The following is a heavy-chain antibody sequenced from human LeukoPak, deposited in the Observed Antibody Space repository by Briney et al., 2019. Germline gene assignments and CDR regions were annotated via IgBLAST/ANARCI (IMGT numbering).Heavy chain of an antibody. V-gene: IGHV3-7*01. J-gene: IGHJ6*03. CDR3: ARTGRGITMVRGVITYYYYMDV. Sequence: GGSLRLSCAASGFTFSSYWMSWVRQAPGKGLEWVANIKQDGSEKYYVDSVKGRFTIPRDNAKNSLYLQMNSLRAEDTAVYYCARTGRGITMVRGVITYYYYMDVWGKGTTVTISS. D-gene: IGHD3-10*01. CDR2: IKQDGSEK. CDR1: GFTFSSYW.